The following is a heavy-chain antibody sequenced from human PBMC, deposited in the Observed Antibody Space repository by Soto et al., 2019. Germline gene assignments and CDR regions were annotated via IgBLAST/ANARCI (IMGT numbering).Heavy chain of an antibody. CDR2: IYSGGST. V-gene: IGHV3-53*01. CDR1: GFTVSSNY. D-gene: IGHD2-15*01. CDR3: ARDGPFRSGGSRVNYYYGMDV. J-gene: IGHJ6*02. Sequence: GGSLRLSCAASGFTVSSNYMSWVRQAPGTGLEWVSVIYSGGSTYYADSVKGRFTISRDNSKNTLYLQMNSLRAEDTAVYYCARDGPFRSGGSRVNYYYGMDVWGQGTTVTVSS.